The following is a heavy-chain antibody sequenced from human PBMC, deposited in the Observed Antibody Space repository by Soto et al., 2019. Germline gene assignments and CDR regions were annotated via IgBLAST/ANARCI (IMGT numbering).Heavy chain of an antibody. J-gene: IGHJ4*02. CDR3: ARGRGYSYGPYYFDF. CDR2: IYYSGST. V-gene: IGHV4-31*03. Sequence: SDTLSLTCTVSGGSISSEGYYWSWFRQLPGKGMEWIGDIYYSGSTYYNPSLKSRLTISGDASKNQFSLKLGSVTAADTALYYCARGRGYSYGPYYFDFWGQGTLVTVSS. CDR1: GGSISSEGYY. D-gene: IGHD5-18*01.